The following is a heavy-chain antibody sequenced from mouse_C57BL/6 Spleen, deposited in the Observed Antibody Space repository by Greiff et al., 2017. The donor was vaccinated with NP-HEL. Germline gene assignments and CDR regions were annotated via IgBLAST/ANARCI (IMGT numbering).Heavy chain of an antibody. CDR1: GYSFTGYY. J-gene: IGHJ3*01. V-gene: IGHV1-42*01. CDR3: ARREDGYDLAD. Sequence: EVQLQESGPELVKPGASVKISCKASGYSFTGYYMNWVKQSPEQSLEWIGEINPSTGGTTYNQKFKAKATLTVDKSSSTAYMQLKSLTSEDAAVYYCARREDGYDLADWGQGTPVTVSA. D-gene: IGHD2-2*01. CDR2: INPSTGGT.